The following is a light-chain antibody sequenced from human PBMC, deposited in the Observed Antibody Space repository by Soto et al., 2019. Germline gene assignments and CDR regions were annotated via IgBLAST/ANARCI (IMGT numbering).Light chain of an antibody. CDR2: TNN. J-gene: IGLJ1*01. CDR1: GYNIGSNT. CDR3: ETWDDCLNGYV. Sequence: QSVLTQPASASGTPGQRITISCSGSGYNIGSNTVTWYQQLPRTAPKLLIYTNNQRPSGVPDRFSGSKSGTSASLAISGLQSGDEADYYCETWDDCLNGYVFGTGTKVTVL. V-gene: IGLV1-44*01.